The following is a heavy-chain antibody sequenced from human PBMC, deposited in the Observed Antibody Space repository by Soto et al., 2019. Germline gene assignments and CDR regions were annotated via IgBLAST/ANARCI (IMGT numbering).Heavy chain of an antibody. CDR3: ANRPYDSSGYYLAY. V-gene: IGHV3-30-3*01. CDR2: ISYDGSNK. CDR1: GFTFSSYA. D-gene: IGHD3-22*01. Sequence: QVQLVESGGGVVQPGRSLRLSCAASGFTFSSYAMHWVRQAPGKGLEWVAVISYDGSNKYYADSVKGRFTISRDNSKNTLYLQMNSLRAEDTAVYYCANRPYDSSGYYLAYWGQGTLVTVSS. J-gene: IGHJ4*02.